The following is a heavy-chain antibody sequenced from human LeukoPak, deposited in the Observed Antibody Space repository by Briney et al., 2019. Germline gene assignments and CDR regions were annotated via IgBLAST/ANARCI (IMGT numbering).Heavy chain of an antibody. J-gene: IGHJ4*02. Sequence: SESLSLTCTVSGGSISSSSYYWGWIRQPPGKGLEWVGNIYYTGSTYYNPSLKSRVTISVDTSKTHFSLNLSSVTAADTAVHYCARGSYISTTWYYFNYWGQGTLVTVSS. CDR1: GGSISSSSYY. D-gene: IGHD1-26*01. CDR3: ARGSYISTTWYYFNY. V-gene: IGHV4-39*02. CDR2: IYYTGST.